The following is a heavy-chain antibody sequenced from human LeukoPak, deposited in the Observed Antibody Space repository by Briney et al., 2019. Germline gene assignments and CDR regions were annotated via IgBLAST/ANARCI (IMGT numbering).Heavy chain of an antibody. D-gene: IGHD1-26*01. CDR3: ARDLGYYRADY. J-gene: IGHJ4*02. Sequence: GESLKISCKGLGYSFSSYWNAWVRQRPGKGLEWMGIIYPGGSETRYDPSFQGQVTISADSSTSTAYLQRSSLRASDTAMYYCARDLGYYRADYWGQGTLVTVSS. V-gene: IGHV5-51*01. CDR1: GYSFSSYW. CDR2: IYPGGSET.